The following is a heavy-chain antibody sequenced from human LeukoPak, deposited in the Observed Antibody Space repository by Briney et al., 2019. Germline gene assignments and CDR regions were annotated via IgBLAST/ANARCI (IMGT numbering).Heavy chain of an antibody. CDR3: ARESRGYYDSSGYYYGEWFDP. CDR2: IYSPGGT. V-gene: IGHV3-53*01. CDR1: GFTVSRHY. J-gene: IGHJ5*02. D-gene: IGHD3-22*01. Sequence: PGGSLRLSCAASGFTVSRHYMSWVRQAPGKGLEWVSIIYSPGGTYYADSVKGRFTISRDNSKNTIYLQMNSLRVDDTAVYYCARESRGYYDSSGYYYGEWFDPWGQGTLVTVSS.